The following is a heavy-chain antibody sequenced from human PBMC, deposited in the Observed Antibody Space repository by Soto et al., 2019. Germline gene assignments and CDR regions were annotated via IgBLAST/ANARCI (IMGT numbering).Heavy chain of an antibody. V-gene: IGHV4-59*01. CDR1: GGSISSYY. J-gene: IGHJ4*02. CDR3: VTVDSSSSLNCIDTDY. CDR2: IYYSGST. D-gene: IGHD6-6*01. Sequence: SETLSLTCTVSGGSISSYYWSWIRQPPGKGQEWLGYIYYSGSTNSNPSRKSRVTISVDTSKNQFSLKLSSVTAADTAVYYCVTVDSSSSLNCIDTDYSGQGTLVPLSS.